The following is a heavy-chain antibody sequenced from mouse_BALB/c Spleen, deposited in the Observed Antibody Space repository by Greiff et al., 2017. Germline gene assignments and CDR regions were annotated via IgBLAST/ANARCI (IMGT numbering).Heavy chain of an antibody. CDR3: ARDLGYGYAMDY. CDR2: ISNLAYSI. D-gene: IGHD2-14*01. J-gene: IGHJ4*01. V-gene: IGHV5-15*02. Sequence: EVKLVESGGGLVQPGGSRKLSCAASGFTFSDYGMAWVRQAPGKGPEWVAFISNLAYSIYYADTVTGRFTISRENAKNTLYLEMSSLRSEDTAMSYCARDLGYGYAMDYWGQGTSVTVSS. CDR1: GFTFSDYG.